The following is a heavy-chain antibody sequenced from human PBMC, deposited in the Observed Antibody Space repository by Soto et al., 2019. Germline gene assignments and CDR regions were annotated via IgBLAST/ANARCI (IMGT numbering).Heavy chain of an antibody. CDR1: GFTFSSYA. Sequence: SCAASGFTFSSYAMSWVRQAPGKGLEWVSGISGSGLSTNYADSVKGRFTISRDNSKNTLYLQMNSLRAEDTAVYYCAKMTTRRFDYWGQGTLVTVSS. V-gene: IGHV3-23*01. CDR2: ISGSGLST. CDR3: AKMTTRRFDY. D-gene: IGHD4-17*01. J-gene: IGHJ4*02.